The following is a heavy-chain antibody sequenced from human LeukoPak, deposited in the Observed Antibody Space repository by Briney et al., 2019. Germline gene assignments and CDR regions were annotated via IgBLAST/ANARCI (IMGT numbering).Heavy chain of an antibody. CDR1: GGSISGYY. CDR2: IYYSGNT. V-gene: IGHV4-59*08. CDR3: ARPWSSRWVDP. D-gene: IGHD6-19*01. Sequence: SETLSLTCTVSGGSISGYYWTWIRQPPGKGLEWIGYIYYSGNTNYNPSLKSRVTISLDTSKNQFSLKLSSVTAADTAVYYCARPWSSRWVDPWGQGTLVTVSS. J-gene: IGHJ5*02.